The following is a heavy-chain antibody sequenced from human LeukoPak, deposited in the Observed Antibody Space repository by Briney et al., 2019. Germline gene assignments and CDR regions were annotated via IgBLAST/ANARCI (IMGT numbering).Heavy chain of an antibody. CDR2: SHTGIT. CDR3: ARSHYDSSGYYYY. J-gene: IGHJ4*02. D-gene: IGHD3-22*01. V-gene: IGHV4-38-2*01. Sequence: SETLSLTCAVSSYSISSGYYWGRIRQPPGKGLEWIGISHTGITYYNPSLKSRVTISLDTTRNQFSLNLTSVTAADTAVYYCARSHYDSSGYYYYWGQGTLVTVSS. CDR1: SYSISSGYY.